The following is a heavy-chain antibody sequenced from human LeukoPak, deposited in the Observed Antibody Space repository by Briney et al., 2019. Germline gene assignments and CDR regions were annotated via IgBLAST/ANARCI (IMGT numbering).Heavy chain of an antibody. V-gene: IGHV4-4*07. Sequence: SETLSLTCTVSGGSISSYYWSWIRQPAGKGLEGIGRIYTSGSTNYNPSLKSRVTMSVDTSKNQFSLKLSSVTAADTAVYYCAVTYYYDSSGYYYSAFDIWGQGTMVTVSS. J-gene: IGHJ3*02. D-gene: IGHD3-22*01. CDR3: AVTYYYDSSGYYYSAFDI. CDR2: IYTSGST. CDR1: GGSISSYY.